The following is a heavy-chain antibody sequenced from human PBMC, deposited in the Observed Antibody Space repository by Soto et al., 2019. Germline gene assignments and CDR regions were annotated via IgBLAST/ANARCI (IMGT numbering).Heavy chain of an antibody. CDR2: ISGSGETP. D-gene: IGHD3-10*01. CDR1: GFTFSNYP. Sequence: GGSLRLSCAASGFTFSNYPMSWVRQAPGKGLEWVSGISGSGETPYYADSVKGRFTISRDNYKNMLYLQMNSLRAEDTAVYYCANFRRITMVREVLRAFGSWGQGNLVTVSS. J-gene: IGHJ4*01. V-gene: IGHV3-23*01. CDR3: ANFRRITMVREVLRAFGS.